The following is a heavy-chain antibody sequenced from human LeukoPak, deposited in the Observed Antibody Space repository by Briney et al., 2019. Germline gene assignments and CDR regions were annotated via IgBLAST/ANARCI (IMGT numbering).Heavy chain of an antibody. V-gene: IGHV3-7*03. CDR1: GFTFSSYW. J-gene: IGHJ4*02. D-gene: IGHD6-6*01. CDR3: AKMIAARPYYFDY. CDR2: IKQDGSEK. Sequence: GGSLRLSCAASGFTFSSYWMSWVRQAPGKGLEWVANIKQDGSEKYYVDSVKGRFTISRDNAKNSLYLQMNSLRAEDTAVYYCAKMIAARPYYFDYWGQGTLVTVSS.